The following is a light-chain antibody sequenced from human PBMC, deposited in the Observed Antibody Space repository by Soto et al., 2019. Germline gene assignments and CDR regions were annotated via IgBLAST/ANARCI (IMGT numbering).Light chain of an antibody. CDR3: SSYSTISNLV. V-gene: IGLV2-14*01. CDR1: SSDVGGYNY. Sequence: QSALTQPASVSGSPGQSITISCTGTSSDVGGYNYVSWYQHHPGKAPKLMISEVSNRPSGVSNRFSGSKSGNTASLTISGLQAEDEAEYFCSSYSTISNLVFGTGTKLTV. CDR2: EVS. J-gene: IGLJ1*01.